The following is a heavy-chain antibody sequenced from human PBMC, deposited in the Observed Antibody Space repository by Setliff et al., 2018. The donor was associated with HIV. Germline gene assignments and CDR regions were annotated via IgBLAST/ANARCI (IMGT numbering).Heavy chain of an antibody. CDR3: ARNPCSGGSCPDAFDI. CDR1: GGSISSYY. CDR2: IYYSGST. Sequence: SETLSLTCTVSGGSISSYYWSWIRQPPGKGLEWIGYIYYSGSTNYNPSLKSRVTISVDTSKNQFSLKLSTVTAADTAVYYCARNPCSGGSCPDAFDIWGQGTMVTVSS. D-gene: IGHD2-15*01. J-gene: IGHJ3*02. V-gene: IGHV4-59*01.